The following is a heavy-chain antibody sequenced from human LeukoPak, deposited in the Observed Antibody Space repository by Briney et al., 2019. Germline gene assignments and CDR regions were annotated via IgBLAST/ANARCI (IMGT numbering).Heavy chain of an antibody. V-gene: IGHV3-23*01. J-gene: IGHJ3*02. Sequence: GGSLRLSCASSGFTFSSYAMSWVRQAPGKGLEWGSAISGSGGSTYYADSVKGRFTISRDNSKNTLYLQMNSLRAEDTAVYYCAKHSRSSTDAFDIWGQGTMVTVSS. D-gene: IGHD1-1*01. CDR2: ISGSGGST. CDR1: GFTFSSYA. CDR3: AKHSRSSTDAFDI.